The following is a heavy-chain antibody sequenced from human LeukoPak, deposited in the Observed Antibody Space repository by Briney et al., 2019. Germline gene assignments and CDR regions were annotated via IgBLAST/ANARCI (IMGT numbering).Heavy chain of an antibody. CDR3: AKAGSLVSYYGSGSYFDY. CDR1: GFTFDDYG. Sequence: GGSLRLSCAASGFTFDDYGMSWVRQAPGKGLEWVSGINWNGGSTGYADSVKGRFTISRDNAKNSLYLQMNSLRVEDTAVYYCAKAGSLVSYYGSGSYFDYWGQGTLVTVSS. CDR2: INWNGGST. V-gene: IGHV3-20*04. D-gene: IGHD3-10*01. J-gene: IGHJ4*02.